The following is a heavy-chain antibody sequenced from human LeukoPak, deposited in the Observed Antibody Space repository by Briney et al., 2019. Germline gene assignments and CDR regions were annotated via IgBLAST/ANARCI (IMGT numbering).Heavy chain of an antibody. D-gene: IGHD3-22*01. CDR2: ISAYNGNT. CDR3: AVTYYYDSSGYRPDAFDI. V-gene: IGHV1-18*01. Sequence: ASVKVSCKASGYTFNSYGISWVRQAPGQGLEWMGWISAYNGNTNYAQKLQGRVTMTTDTSTSTAYMELRSLRSDDTAVYYCAVTYYYDSSGYRPDAFDIWGQGTMVTVSS. J-gene: IGHJ3*02. CDR1: GYTFNSYG.